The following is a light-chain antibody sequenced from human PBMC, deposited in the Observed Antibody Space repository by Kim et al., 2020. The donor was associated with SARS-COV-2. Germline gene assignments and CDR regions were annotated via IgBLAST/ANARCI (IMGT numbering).Light chain of an antibody. V-gene: IGKV3-15*01. CDR2: GAF. CDR1: QSISDN. Sequence: ASPGESATRSCRASQSISDNLAWYQQKPGQAPRLLIYGAFTRATGIPARFSGSESGTEFTLTISSLQSEDFAIYYCQQYDNWPLTFGGGTKVDIK. CDR3: QQYDNWPLT. J-gene: IGKJ4*01.